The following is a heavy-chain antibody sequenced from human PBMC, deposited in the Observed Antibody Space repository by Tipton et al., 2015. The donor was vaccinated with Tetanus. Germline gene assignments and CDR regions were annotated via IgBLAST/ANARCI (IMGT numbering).Heavy chain of an antibody. J-gene: IGHJ4*02. CDR3: ARARWQSGGPYYFDY. CDR2: ISAYSGNT. Sequence: GAEVKKPGASVKVSCKASGYSFTNYGFSWVRQAPGQGLEWMGWISAYSGNTKYPQKLQGRVTMTTDTSTSTAYMELRSLRSDDTAVYYCARARWQSGGPYYFDYWGQGIMVTVSS. V-gene: IGHV1-18*01. D-gene: IGHD1-26*01. CDR1: GYSFTNYG.